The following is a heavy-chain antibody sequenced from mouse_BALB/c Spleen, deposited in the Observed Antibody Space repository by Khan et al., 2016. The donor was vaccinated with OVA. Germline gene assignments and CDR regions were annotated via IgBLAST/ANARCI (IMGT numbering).Heavy chain of an antibody. J-gene: IGHJ4*01. Sequence: EVQLQESGPGLVKPSQSLSLTCTVTGYSITSNYAWSWIRQFPGNKLEWMAYISYSGITNYNPSLKSRNSVTRDTSENQFFLQLNSVTTEDTATSYCARQNYYGYALDFWGQGTSVTVSS. CDR3: ARQNYYGYALDF. CDR2: ISYSGIT. D-gene: IGHD1-1*01. CDR1: GYSITSNYA. V-gene: IGHV3-2*02.